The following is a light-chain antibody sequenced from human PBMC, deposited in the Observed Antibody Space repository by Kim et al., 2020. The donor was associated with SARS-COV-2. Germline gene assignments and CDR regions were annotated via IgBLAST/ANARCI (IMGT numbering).Light chain of an antibody. V-gene: IGLV2-14*01. Sequence: QSALTRPASVSGSPGQSITISCTGTSSDVGGHNYVSWYQQHPGKAPKLMIYDVSKRPSGVSNRFSGSKSGNTASLTISGLQAEDEADYYCSSHTSTNTLVFGGGTQLTVL. CDR1: SSDVGGHNY. J-gene: IGLJ2*01. CDR2: DVS. CDR3: SSHTSTNTLV.